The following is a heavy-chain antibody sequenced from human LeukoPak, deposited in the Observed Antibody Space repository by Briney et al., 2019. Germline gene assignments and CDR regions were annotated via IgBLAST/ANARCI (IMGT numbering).Heavy chain of an antibody. V-gene: IGHV4-59*01. CDR1: GGSISSYY. Sequence: PSETLSLTCTVSGGSISSYYWSWIRQPPGKGLEWIGYIYYSGSTNYNPSLKSRVTISVDTSKNQFSLKLSSVTAADTAVYYCAVSTSGGQLGFARGGEGPLVTVSS. J-gene: IGHJ5*02. CDR2: IYYSGST. D-gene: IGHD3-16*01. CDR3: AVSTSGGQLGFAR.